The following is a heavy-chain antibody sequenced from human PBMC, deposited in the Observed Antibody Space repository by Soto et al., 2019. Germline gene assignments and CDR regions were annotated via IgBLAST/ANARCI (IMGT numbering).Heavy chain of an antibody. CDR1: GFTFSSYA. CDR3: ARGSGSSAYSHFDY. CDR2: IRDSGSTT. D-gene: IGHD3-22*01. V-gene: IGHV3-23*01. Sequence: GGSLRLSCAAPGFTFSSYAMNWVRQAPGKGLEWVSGIRDSGSTTYYADSVKGRFTISRDNSKNTLYLQMNSLRAEDTAAYYCARGSGSSAYSHFDYWGQGTLVTVSS. J-gene: IGHJ4*02.